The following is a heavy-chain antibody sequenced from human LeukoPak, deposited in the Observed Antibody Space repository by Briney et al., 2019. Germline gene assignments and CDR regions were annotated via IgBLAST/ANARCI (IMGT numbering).Heavy chain of an antibody. CDR2: IYHSGST. V-gene: IGHV4-38-2*01. CDR3: AGSRFLEWNDAFDI. D-gene: IGHD3-3*01. J-gene: IGHJ3*02. CDR1: GYSISSGYY. Sequence: SETLSLTCAVSGYSISSGYYWGWIRQPPGKGLEWIGSIYHSGSTYYNPSLKSRVTISVDTSKNQFSLMLSSVTAADTAVYYCAGSRFLEWNDAFDIWGQGTMVTVSS.